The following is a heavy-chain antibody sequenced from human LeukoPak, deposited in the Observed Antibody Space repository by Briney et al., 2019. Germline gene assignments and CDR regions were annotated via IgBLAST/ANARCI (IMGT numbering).Heavy chain of an antibody. CDR1: GFTLSSFE. CDR3: ARGAGGYFDY. V-gene: IGHV3-48*03. D-gene: IGHD3-10*01. J-gene: IGHJ4*02. CDR2: ISSSGSSI. Sequence: GGSLRLSCAASGFTLSSFEMNWVRQAPGKGLEWVSYISSSGSSIYYGDSVKGRFTISRDNAKNSLYLQTNSLRAEDTAVYHCARGAGGYFDYWGQGTLVTVSS.